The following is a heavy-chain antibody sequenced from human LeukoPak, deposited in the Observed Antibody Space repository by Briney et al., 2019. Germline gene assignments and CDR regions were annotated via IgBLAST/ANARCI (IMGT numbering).Heavy chain of an antibody. CDR3: ARDPYCSSTSCPVGFDY. Sequence: PSQTLSLTCAVSGGSISTDDYFWNWIRQPAGKTLEWIGRIYTTGNTDYNPSLRGRFTISVDTSKNQFSLKLSSVTAADTAVYYCARDPYCSSTSCPVGFDYWGQGALVTVSS. J-gene: IGHJ4*02. CDR1: GGSISTDDYF. D-gene: IGHD2-2*01. V-gene: IGHV4-61*02. CDR2: IYTTGNT.